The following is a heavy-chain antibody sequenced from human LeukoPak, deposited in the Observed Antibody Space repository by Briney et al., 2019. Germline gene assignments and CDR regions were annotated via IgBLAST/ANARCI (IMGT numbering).Heavy chain of an antibody. D-gene: IGHD4-11*01. CDR1: GGSISSYY. Sequence: PSETLSLTCTVSGGSISSYYWSWIRQPPGKGLEWIGYIYYSGSTNYNPSLKSRVTISVDTSKNQFSLKLSSVTAADTAVYYCARWGTVTGASHLRYGMDVWGQGTTVTVSS. CDR2: IYYSGST. J-gene: IGHJ6*02. V-gene: IGHV4-59*01. CDR3: ARWGTVTGASHLRYGMDV.